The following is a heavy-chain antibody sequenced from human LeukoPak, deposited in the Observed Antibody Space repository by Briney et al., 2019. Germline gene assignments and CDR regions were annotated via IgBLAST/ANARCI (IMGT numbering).Heavy chain of an antibody. Sequence: ASVKVSCKVSGYTLTVLSMHWVRQAPGKRLEWMGGFDPGDGETIYAQKFQGRVTMTEDTSTDTAYMELSSLRSEDTAVYYCATAAARRHYYYYMDVWGKGTTVTVSS. CDR3: ATAAARRHYYYYMDV. CDR2: FDPGDGET. J-gene: IGHJ6*03. V-gene: IGHV1-24*01. D-gene: IGHD6-6*01. CDR1: GYTLTVLS.